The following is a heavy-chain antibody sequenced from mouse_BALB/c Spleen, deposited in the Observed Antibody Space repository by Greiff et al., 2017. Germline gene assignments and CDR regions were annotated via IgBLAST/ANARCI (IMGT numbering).Heavy chain of an antibody. CDR3: ARREGVYYDYDGGGYAMDY. Sequence: EVKLMESGGGLVKLGGSLKLSCAASGFTFSSYYMSWVRQTPEKRLELVAAINSNGGSTYYPDTVKGRFTISRDNAKNTLYLQMSSLKSEDTAMYYCARREGVYYDYDGGGYAMDYWGQGTSVTVSS. V-gene: IGHV5-6-2*01. CDR2: INSNGGST. D-gene: IGHD2-4*01. J-gene: IGHJ4*01. CDR1: GFTFSSYY.